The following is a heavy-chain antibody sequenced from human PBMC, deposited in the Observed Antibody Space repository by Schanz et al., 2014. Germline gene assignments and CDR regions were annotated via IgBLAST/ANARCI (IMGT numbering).Heavy chain of an antibody. Sequence: QVQLVHSGAEVKKPGSSMKVSCKASGYTFTSYGISWVRQAPGQGLEWMGWITAYNGDTNYAQTLQGRITLTTDTATSTAYMELRSLRSDDTAVYYCARDFSAYVGNYFDYWGQGTLVTVSS. CDR1: GYTFTSYG. CDR3: ARDFSAYVGNYFDY. D-gene: IGHD5-12*01. V-gene: IGHV1-18*01. J-gene: IGHJ4*02. CDR2: ITAYNGDT.